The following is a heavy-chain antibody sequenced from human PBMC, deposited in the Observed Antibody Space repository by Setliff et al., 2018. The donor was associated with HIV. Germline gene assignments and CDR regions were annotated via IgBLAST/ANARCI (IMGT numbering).Heavy chain of an antibody. CDR2: ITSSGRTI. CDR3: AKGHYDDWYYFDY. J-gene: IGHJ4*02. Sequence: PGGSLRLSCAASGFTFGNYEMNWVRQAPGKGLEWVSYITSSGRTIYYADSVKGRFTISRDNAKNSLYLQMNSLRADDTAMYYCAKGHYDDWYYFDYWGPGTLVTVSS. CDR1: GFTFGNYE. V-gene: IGHV3-48*03. D-gene: IGHD4-17*01.